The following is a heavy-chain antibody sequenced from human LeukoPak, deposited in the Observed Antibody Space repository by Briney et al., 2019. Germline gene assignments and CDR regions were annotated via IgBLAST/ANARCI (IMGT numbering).Heavy chain of an antibody. J-gene: IGHJ4*02. D-gene: IGHD3-3*01. CDR2: FDPEDGER. V-gene: IGHV1-24*01. CDR1: GYTLTELS. Sequence: ASVKVSCKVSGYTLTELSIHWVRQAPGKGLEWMGGFDPEDGERIYAQKFQGRVTMTEDTSTDTAYMELSSLRSEDTAVYYCATQYYDFWSGYSRPLYFDYWGQGTLVTVSS. CDR3: ATQYYDFWSGYSRPLYFDY.